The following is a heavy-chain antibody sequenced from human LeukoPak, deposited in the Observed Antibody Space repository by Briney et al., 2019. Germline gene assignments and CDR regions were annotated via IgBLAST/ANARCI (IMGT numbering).Heavy chain of an antibody. D-gene: IGHD6-13*01. V-gene: IGHV3-7*01. J-gene: IGHJ6*03. CDR2: IKQDGSEK. Sequence: GGSLRLSCAASGFTLSRYWMSWVRQAPGKGLEWVANIKQDGSEKHYVDSVKGRFTISRDNARNSLYLQMNSLRAEDTAVYYCARRSSSWYFYYYYMDVWGKGTTVTVSS. CDR1: GFTLSRYW. CDR3: ARRSSSWYFYYYYMDV.